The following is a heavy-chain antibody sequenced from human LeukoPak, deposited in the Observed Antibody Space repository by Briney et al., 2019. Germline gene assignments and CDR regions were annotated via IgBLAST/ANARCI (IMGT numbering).Heavy chain of an antibody. D-gene: IGHD3-10*01. CDR3: ARVPGAIKRKYGMDV. V-gene: IGHV1-69*13. CDR2: IIPIFGTA. J-gene: IGHJ6*02. CDR1: GGTFSSYA. Sequence: ASVKVSCKASGGTFSSYAISWVRQAPGQGLEWMGGIIPIFGTANYAQKFQGRVTITADESTSTAYTELSSLRSEDTAVYYCARVPGAIKRKYGMDVWGQGTTVTVSS.